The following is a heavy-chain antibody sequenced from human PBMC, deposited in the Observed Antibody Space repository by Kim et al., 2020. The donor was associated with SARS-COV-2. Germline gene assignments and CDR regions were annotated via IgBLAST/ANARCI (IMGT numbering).Heavy chain of an antibody. Sequence: SETLSLTCAVYGGSFSGYYWSWIRQPPGKGLEWIGEINHSGSTNYNPSLKSRVTISVDTSKNQFSLKLSSVTAADTAVYYCARGRGSYYWGEPRYYYYGMDVLGQGTTVTVSS. J-gene: IGHJ6*02. V-gene: IGHV4-34*01. CDR1: GGSFSGYY. CDR2: INHSGST. D-gene: IGHD1-26*01. CDR3: ARGRGSYYWGEPRYYYYGMDV.